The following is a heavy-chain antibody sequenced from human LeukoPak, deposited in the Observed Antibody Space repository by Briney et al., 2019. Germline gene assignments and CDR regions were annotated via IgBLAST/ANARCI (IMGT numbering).Heavy chain of an antibody. V-gene: IGHV4-59*01. CDR1: GGSISSYY. CDR3: ARDTYSGYDSLSWFAP. J-gene: IGHJ5*02. CDR2: IYYSGST. Sequence: SETLSLTCTVSGGSISSYYWSWIRQPPGKGLEWIGYIYYSGSTNYNPSLKSRVTISVDTSKNQFSLKLSSVTAADTAVYYCARDTYSGYDSLSWFAPWGQGTLVTVSS. D-gene: IGHD5-12*01.